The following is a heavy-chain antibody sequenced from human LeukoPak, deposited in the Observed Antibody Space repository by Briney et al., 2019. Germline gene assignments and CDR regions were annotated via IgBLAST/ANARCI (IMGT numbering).Heavy chain of an antibody. V-gene: IGHV4-59*01. CDR1: GGSISSYY. D-gene: IGHD6-13*01. Sequence: SGTLSLTCTVSGGSISSYYWSWIRQPPGKGLERIGYIYYSGSTNYNPSLKSRVTISVDTSKNQFSLKLSSVTAADTAVYYCARARESSSWRAFDPWGQGTLVTVSS. CDR3: ARARESSSWRAFDP. J-gene: IGHJ5*02. CDR2: IYYSGST.